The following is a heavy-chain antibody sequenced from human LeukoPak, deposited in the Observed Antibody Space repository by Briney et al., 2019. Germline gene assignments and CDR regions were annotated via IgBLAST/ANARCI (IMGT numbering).Heavy chain of an antibody. CDR2: ISGSGGST. D-gene: IGHD5-18*01. J-gene: IGHJ4*02. CDR1: GFTFSSYA. V-gene: IGHV3-23*01. CDR3: AKAERGYSHAFDY. Sequence: GGSLRLSCAASGFTFSSYAMSWVRQAPGKGLEWVSAISGSGGSTYYEDSVKGRFTISRDNSKNPLYLQMNSLEAEDTAEYYCAKAERGYSHAFDYWGQGTLVTVSS.